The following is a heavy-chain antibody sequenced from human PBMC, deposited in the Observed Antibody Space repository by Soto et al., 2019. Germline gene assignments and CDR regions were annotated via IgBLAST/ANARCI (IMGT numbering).Heavy chain of an antibody. V-gene: IGHV1-69*01. D-gene: IGHD4-17*01. CDR1: GGSFSNYA. CDR3: ARGSLFGDYGDFDH. Sequence: QVQLVQSGAEVKKPGSSVRVSCKVSGGSFSNYAVSWVRQAPGQGLAWMGGIIPMFHTPNYAQMYQDRIFINADEATSIVYMDLTSLRSDDTAIYYCARGSLFGDYGDFDHWGQGTLVTVSS. J-gene: IGHJ4*02. CDR2: IIPMFHTP.